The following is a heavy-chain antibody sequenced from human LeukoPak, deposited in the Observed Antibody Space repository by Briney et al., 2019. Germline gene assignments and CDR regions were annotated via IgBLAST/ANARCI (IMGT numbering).Heavy chain of an antibody. D-gene: IGHD4-23*01. CDR2: IKSKSDGGTT. J-gene: IGHJ4*02. CDR3: TTDYGGDSFEY. V-gene: IGHV3-15*01. CDR1: GFTFSSAW. Sequence: PGGSLRLSCAASGFTFSSAWTSWVRQFPGKGLEWVGRIKSKSDGGTTDYAAPVKGRFTISRDDSRNTVYLQVNSLKTEDTAVFYCTTDYGGDSFEYWGQGTLVTVSS.